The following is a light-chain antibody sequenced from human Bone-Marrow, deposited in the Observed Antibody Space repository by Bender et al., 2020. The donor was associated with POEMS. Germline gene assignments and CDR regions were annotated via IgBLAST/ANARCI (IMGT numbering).Light chain of an antibody. CDR3: SSYAGSNNLVV. CDR1: GSNIGANY. V-gene: IGLV1-47*01. J-gene: IGLJ2*01. CDR2: KNN. Sequence: QSVLTQPPSASGTPGQSVTISCSGSGSNIGANYVFWYRHLPGMAPKLLISKNNRRPSGVPDRFSGSKSGNTASLTVSGLQVEDEADYYCSSYAGSNNLVVFGGGTKLTVL.